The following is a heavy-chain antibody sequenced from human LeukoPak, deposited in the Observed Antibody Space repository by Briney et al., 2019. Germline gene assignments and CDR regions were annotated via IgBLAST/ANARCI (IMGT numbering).Heavy chain of an antibody. D-gene: IGHD5-12*01. CDR3: AKVEGGYSGYPYYFDY. CDR1: GFTFSSSW. J-gene: IGHJ4*02. CDR2: INSDGSSI. V-gene: IGHV3-74*01. Sequence: PGGSLRLSCAASGFTFSSSWMDWVRQAPGKGLVWVSVINSDGSSIGYADSVKGRFTISRDNAKNTLYLQMNSLRAEDTAVYYCAKVEGGYSGYPYYFDYWGQGTLVTVSS.